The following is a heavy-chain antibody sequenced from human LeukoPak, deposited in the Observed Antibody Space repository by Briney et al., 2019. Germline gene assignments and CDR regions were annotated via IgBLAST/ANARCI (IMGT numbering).Heavy chain of an antibody. D-gene: IGHD6-19*01. J-gene: IGHJ3*02. Sequence: PSQTLSLTCTVSGGSISSGGYYWSWIRQHPGKGLEWIGYIYYSGSTYYNPSLKSRVTISVDTSKNQFSLKLSSVTAAGTAVYYCAVAVAPGGAFDIWGQGTMVTVSS. V-gene: IGHV4-31*03. CDR3: AVAVAPGGAFDI. CDR1: GGSISSGGYY. CDR2: IYYSGST.